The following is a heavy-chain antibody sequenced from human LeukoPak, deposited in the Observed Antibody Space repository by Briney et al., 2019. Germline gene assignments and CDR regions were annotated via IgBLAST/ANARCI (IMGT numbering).Heavy chain of an antibody. Sequence: GGSLRLSCAASGFTFSNAWMSWVRQAPGKGLEWVSAVGGTDGRTYYAAFVKGRFTISRDNSKNTLYLQMNSLRAEDTAVYYCAKDGSYYFDYWGQGTLVTVSS. V-gene: IGHV3-23*01. CDR2: VGGTDGRT. CDR1: GFTFSNAW. CDR3: AKDGSYYFDY. J-gene: IGHJ4*02.